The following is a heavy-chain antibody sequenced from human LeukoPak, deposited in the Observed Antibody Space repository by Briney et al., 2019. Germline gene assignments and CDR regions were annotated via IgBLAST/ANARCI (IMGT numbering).Heavy chain of an antibody. CDR3: ARGGLTVEYAFDI. D-gene: IGHD4-23*01. J-gene: IGHJ3*02. CDR1: GHTFTSYD. Sequence: ASVKVSCKASGHTFTSYDINWVRQATGQGLEWMGWMNPNSGNTGYAQKFQGRVTITRNTSISTAYMELSSLRSEDTAVYYCARGGLTVEYAFDIWGQGSMVTVSS. V-gene: IGHV1-8*03. CDR2: MNPNSGNT.